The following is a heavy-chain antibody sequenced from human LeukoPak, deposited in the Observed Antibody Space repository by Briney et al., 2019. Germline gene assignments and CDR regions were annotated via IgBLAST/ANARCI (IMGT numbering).Heavy chain of an antibody. V-gene: IGHV3-7*01. CDR3: TSQRGQYSGSYKSTFDY. J-gene: IGHJ4*02. Sequence: PGGSLRLSCAASGFIFTDYWMYWVRQAPGKGLAWVANIKEDGSEKNYVDSVKGRFTISRDNSKNTLNLQMNSLRAEDTAVYYCTSQRGQYSGSYKSTFDYWGQGTLVTVSS. CDR2: IKEDGSEK. D-gene: IGHD1-26*01. CDR1: GFIFTDYW.